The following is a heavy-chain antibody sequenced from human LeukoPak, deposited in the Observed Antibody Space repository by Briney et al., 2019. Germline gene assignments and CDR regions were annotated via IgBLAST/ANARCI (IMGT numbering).Heavy chain of an antibody. CDR3: ARGVGPPLAFDY. CDR1: GGSNY. D-gene: IGHD3-16*01. J-gene: IGHJ4*02. CDR2: IHYSGSP. V-gene: IGHV4-59*01. Sequence: SETLSLTCTVSGGSNYWTWIRQAPGTGLEWIAYIHYSGSPHYNPSLKSRVTISVDTSKNQFSLKLSSVTAADTAVYYCARGVGPPLAFDYWGQGTLVTVSS.